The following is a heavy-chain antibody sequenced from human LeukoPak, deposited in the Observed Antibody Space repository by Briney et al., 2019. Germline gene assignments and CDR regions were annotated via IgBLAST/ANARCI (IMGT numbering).Heavy chain of an antibody. J-gene: IGHJ4*02. CDR2: IYYSSGST. CDR1: GESVSTGGYY. V-gene: IGHV4-31*03. CDR3: ARGLSGIAAAGNGFDY. D-gene: IGHD6-13*01. Sequence: SGPTLVKPSQTLSLTCSVSGESVSTGGYYWSWIRQLPGKGLEWIGNIYYSSGSTYYNPSLKSRVTISVDTSKNQLSLRVTSVTAADTAVYFCARGLSGIAAAGNGFDYWGQGTLVTVSS.